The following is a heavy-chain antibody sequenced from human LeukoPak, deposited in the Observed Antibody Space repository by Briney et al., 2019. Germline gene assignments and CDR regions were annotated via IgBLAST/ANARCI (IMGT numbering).Heavy chain of an antibody. CDR2: IYHSGST. J-gene: IGHJ5*02. CDR3: ANERYYYDSSGYWSWFDP. D-gene: IGHD3-22*01. CDR1: GGSISSGDYY. Sequence: SQTLSLTCTVSGGSISSGDYYWSWIRQPPGKGLEWIGSIYHSGSTYYNPSLKSRVTISVDTSKNQFSLKLSSVTAADTAVYYCANERYYYDSSGYWSWFDPWGQGTLVTVSS. V-gene: IGHV4-30-2*03.